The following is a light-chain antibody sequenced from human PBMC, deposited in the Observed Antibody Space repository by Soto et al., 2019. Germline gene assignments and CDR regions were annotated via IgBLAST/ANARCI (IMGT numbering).Light chain of an antibody. CDR3: QQYYTTPHT. Sequence: DIVMTQSPDSLAVSLGERATLNCKSSHSVLYSSSNKNYLAWYQQKPGQPPKLLIYWASTRESGVPDRFSGSGSGTDFTLTISSLQAEDVAVYYCQQYYTTPHTFGQGTKLEIK. J-gene: IGKJ1*01. CDR2: WAS. CDR1: HSVLYSSSNKNY. V-gene: IGKV4-1*01.